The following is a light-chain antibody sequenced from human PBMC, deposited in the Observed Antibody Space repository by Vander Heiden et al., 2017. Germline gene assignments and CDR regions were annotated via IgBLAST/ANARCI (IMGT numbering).Light chain of an antibody. J-gene: IGLJ3*02. CDR2: DNN. CDR1: SSNLGNNA. Sequence: QPVMTQPPSASGTPGQRVPISCSGSSSNLGNNAVNWYQQLPRTAPKLLIYDNNQRPSGVPDRFAGSRSGTSASLAISGLQSEDEAVYYCSAWDGSLIGRLFGGGTKLTVL. V-gene: IGLV1-44*01. CDR3: SAWDGSLIGRL.